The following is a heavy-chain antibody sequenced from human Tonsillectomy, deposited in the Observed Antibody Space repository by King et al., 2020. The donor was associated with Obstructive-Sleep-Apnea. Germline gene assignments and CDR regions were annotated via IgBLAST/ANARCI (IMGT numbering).Heavy chain of an antibody. CDR1: GFTFSSYD. CDR2: IGTSGDP. Sequence: QLLQSGGGLVQPGGSLILSCAASGFTFSSYDMHWVRQATGKGLEWVSTIGTSGDPYYPDSGKGRFTISRENAKNSLYLQMNSLRAGDTAVYYCARGGGSSSWYQWFFDLWGRGTLVTVSS. D-gene: IGHD6-13*01. CDR3: ARGGGSSSWYQWFFDL. V-gene: IGHV3-13*05. J-gene: IGHJ2*01.